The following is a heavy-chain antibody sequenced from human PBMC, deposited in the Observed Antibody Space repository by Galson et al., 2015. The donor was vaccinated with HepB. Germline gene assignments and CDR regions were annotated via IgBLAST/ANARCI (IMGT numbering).Heavy chain of an antibody. V-gene: IGHV4-34*01. CDR1: GYY. CDR2: INHSGST. Sequence: GYYWSWIRQPPGKGLEWIGEINHSGSTNYNPSLKSRVTISVDTSKNQFSLKLSSVTAADTAVYYCARGHDYGDRYNWFDPWGQGTLVTVSS. D-gene: IGHD4-17*01. J-gene: IGHJ5*02. CDR3: ARGHDYGDRYNWFDP.